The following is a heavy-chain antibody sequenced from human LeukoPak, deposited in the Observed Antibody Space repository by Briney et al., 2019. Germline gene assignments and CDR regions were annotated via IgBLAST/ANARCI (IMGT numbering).Heavy chain of an antibody. CDR1: GASISSYY. D-gene: IGHD6-25*01. Sequence: SETLSLTCTVSGASISSYYWSWIRQPPGKGLEWIGYIHYSGSTNYNPSLKSRVSISVDTSKNQFSLKLSSVTAADTAVYYCARGGYEQRLWPTPFGYWGQGTLVTVSS. V-gene: IGHV4-59*01. CDR3: ARGGYEQRLWPTPFGY. J-gene: IGHJ4*02. CDR2: IHYSGST.